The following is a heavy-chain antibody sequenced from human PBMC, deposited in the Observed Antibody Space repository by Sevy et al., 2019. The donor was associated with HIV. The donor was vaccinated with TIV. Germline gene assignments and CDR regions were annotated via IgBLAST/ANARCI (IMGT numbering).Heavy chain of an antibody. CDR2: IKSKTDGGTT. Sequence: GGSLRLSCAASGFTFSNAWMSWVRQAPGKGLEWVGRIKSKTDGGTTDYAEPLKGRFTISTDDSKNTLYLQMNSLKTEDTAVYYCTTDSDVWGGYSYGPDYFDYWGQGTLVTVSS. CDR1: GFTFSNAW. D-gene: IGHD5-18*01. CDR3: TTDSDVWGGYSYGPDYFDY. V-gene: IGHV3-15*01. J-gene: IGHJ4*02.